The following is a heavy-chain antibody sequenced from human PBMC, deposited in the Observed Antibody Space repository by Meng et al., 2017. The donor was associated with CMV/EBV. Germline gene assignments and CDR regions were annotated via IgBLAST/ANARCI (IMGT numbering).Heavy chain of an antibody. CDR2: IYSGGST. CDR3: ATTASSGYYYYFNY. CDR1: GFTVSSNY. Sequence: GESLKISCAASGFTVSSNYMSWVRQAPGKGLEWVSAIYSGGSTYYADYVKGRFTISRDNSKNTLYLQMNSLRAEDTAVYYCATTASSGYYYYFNYWGQGTLVTVSS. V-gene: IGHV3-53*01. D-gene: IGHD3-22*01. J-gene: IGHJ4*02.